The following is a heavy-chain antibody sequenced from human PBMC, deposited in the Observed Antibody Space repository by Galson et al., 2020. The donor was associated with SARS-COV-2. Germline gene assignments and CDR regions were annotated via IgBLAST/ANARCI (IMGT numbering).Heavy chain of an antibody. CDR2: TYVSGIT. D-gene: IGHD3-16*01. V-gene: IGHV4-61*09. J-gene: IGHJ4*02. CDR3: ARARGTVDSSYYFDY. Sequence: SETLSLTCTVSGGSISSGNYQRTWIRQPAGKGLEWIRHTYVSGITHFNPSLKSRVTVSVDTSKNQFSLKLSSVTAADTAVYYCARARGTVDSSYYFDYWVQGTLVTVCS. CDR1: GGSISSGNYQ.